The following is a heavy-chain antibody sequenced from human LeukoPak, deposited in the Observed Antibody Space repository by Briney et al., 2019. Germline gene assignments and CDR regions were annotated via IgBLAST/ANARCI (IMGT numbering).Heavy chain of an antibody. D-gene: IGHD3-16*01. CDR2: IYYSGST. CDR1: GGSISSSSYY. Sequence: SETLSLTCTVSGGSISSSSYYWGWIRQPPGKGLEWIGSIYYSGSTYYNPSLKSRVTISVDTSKNQFSLKLSSVTAADTAVYYCAMMTGHAKYYDYVWGSLHLDASVLSDYWGQGTLVTVSS. J-gene: IGHJ4*02. V-gene: IGHV4-39*01. CDR3: AMMTGHAKYYDYVWGSLHLDASVLSDY.